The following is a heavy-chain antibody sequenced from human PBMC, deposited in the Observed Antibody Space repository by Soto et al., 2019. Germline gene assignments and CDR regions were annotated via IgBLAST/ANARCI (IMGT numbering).Heavy chain of an antibody. V-gene: IGHV3-74*01. CDR3: ARDSDSSGWSRDDAFDI. CDR1: GFTFSSYW. CDR2: INSDGSST. J-gene: IGHJ3*02. D-gene: IGHD6-19*01. Sequence: EVQLVESGGGLVQPGGSLRLSCAASGFTFSSYWMHWVRQAPGKGLVWVSRINSDGSSTSYADSVKGRFTISRDNAKNTLYLQMNSLRAEDTAVYYCARDSDSSGWSRDDAFDIWGQGTMVTVSS.